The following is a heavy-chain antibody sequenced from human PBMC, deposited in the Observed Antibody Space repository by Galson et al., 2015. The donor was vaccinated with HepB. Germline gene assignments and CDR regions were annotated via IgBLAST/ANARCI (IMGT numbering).Heavy chain of an antibody. J-gene: IGHJ6*02. D-gene: IGHD4-11*01. CDR2: ISSSSSYI. Sequence: SLRLSCAASGFTFSSYSMNWVRQAPGKGLEWVSSISSSSSYIYYADSVKGRFTISRDNAKNSLYLQMNSLRAEDTAVYYCARDVNSNHSESTSDYGMDVWGQGTTVTVSS. CDR3: ARDVNSNHSESTSDYGMDV. CDR1: GFTFSSYS. V-gene: IGHV3-21*01.